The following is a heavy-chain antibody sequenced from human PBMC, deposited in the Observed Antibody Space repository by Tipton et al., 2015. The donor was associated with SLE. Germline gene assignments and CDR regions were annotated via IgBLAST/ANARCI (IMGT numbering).Heavy chain of an antibody. Sequence: SLRLSCAASGFTFSSYAMSWVRQAPGKGLEWVAVISYDGSNKYYADSVKGRFTISRDNSKNTLYLQMNSLRAEDTAVYYCAKLGIVRGFDYWGQGTLVTVSS. J-gene: IGHJ4*02. CDR2: ISYDGSNK. V-gene: IGHV3-30-3*02. D-gene: IGHD7-27*01. CDR1: GFTFSSYA. CDR3: AKLGIVRGFDY.